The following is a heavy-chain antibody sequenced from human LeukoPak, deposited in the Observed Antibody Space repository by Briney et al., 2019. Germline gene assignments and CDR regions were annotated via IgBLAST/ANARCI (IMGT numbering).Heavy chain of an antibody. CDR1: AGSITNYY. V-gene: IGHV4-59*08. D-gene: IGHD4-17*01. J-gene: IGHJ4*02. CDR2: IYYSGNT. Sequence: PSETLSLTCTVSAGSITNYYWSWIRQPPGKGLEWIGYIYYSGNTKYNPSLKSRVTISVDTSKNQFSLKLSSLTAADTAVYYCARQGTHMTTVTTFDYWGQGTLVTVSS. CDR3: ARQGTHMTTVTTFDY.